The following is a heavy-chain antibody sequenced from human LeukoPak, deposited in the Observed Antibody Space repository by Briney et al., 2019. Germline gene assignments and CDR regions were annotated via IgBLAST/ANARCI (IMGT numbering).Heavy chain of an antibody. J-gene: IGHJ4*02. D-gene: IGHD6-13*01. Sequence: SETLSFTCGVSGGSFSGYYWNWIRQPPGKGLEWFGEINHSGSTNYNPSLESRVTISVDTSQKQFSLRLSSVTAADTADYYGARGRYLTTGGGAAAGFLDYRGQGTLVTVSS. CDR1: GGSFSGYY. V-gene: IGHV4-34*01. CDR3: ARGRYLTTGGGAAAGFLDY. CDR2: INHSGST.